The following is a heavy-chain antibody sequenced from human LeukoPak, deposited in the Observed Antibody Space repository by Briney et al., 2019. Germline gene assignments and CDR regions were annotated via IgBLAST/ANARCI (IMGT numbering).Heavy chain of an antibody. CDR3: ARTTVTIMGYYGMDV. V-gene: IGHV3-33*08. Sequence: QPGRSLRLSCAASGFTFSSYGMHWVRQAPGKGLEWVAGISWNSDKIVYADFGKGRFTISRDSTKNSLYLQMNSLRAEDTAVYYCARTTVTIMGYYGMDVWGQGTTVTVSS. CDR1: GFTFSSYG. CDR2: ISWNSDKI. J-gene: IGHJ6*02. D-gene: IGHD4-17*01.